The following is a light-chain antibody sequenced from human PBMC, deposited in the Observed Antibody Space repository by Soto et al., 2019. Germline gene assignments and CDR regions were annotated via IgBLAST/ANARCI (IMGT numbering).Light chain of an antibody. J-gene: IGKJ1*01. Sequence: EIMLTQSPGTLSLSPGERATLSCRASQTITSSYLAWYQQKPGQAPRVLIYGASSRATGIPDRFGGSGSGTDFSLPISRLEPEDFAVDYCQQYGRSPWTFGQGTKVEIK. CDR3: QQYGRSPWT. CDR1: QTITSSY. CDR2: GAS. V-gene: IGKV3-20*01.